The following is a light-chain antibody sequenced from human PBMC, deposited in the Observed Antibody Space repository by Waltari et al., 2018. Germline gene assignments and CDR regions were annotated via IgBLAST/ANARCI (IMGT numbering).Light chain of an antibody. CDR1: DSNIGGNY. CDR2: RNN. CDR3: AAWDDTVSGVV. Sequence: QSVLTQSPSTSGAPGQTVTISCSGSDSNIGGNYVFWYQQLPGTAPRLLLYRNNKRPSGVPDRISGSKSGTPALLAISGLRSEDEADYYCAAWDDTVSGVVFGGGTKVTVL. V-gene: IGLV1-47*01. J-gene: IGLJ3*02.